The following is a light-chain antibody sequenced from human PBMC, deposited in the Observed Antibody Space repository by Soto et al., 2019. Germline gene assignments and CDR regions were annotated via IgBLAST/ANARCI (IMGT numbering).Light chain of an antibody. CDR2: EVS. CDR1: SSDVGDYDY. J-gene: IGLJ2*01. V-gene: IGLV2-8*01. Sequence: QSALTQPPSASGSPGQSVTISCTGTSSDVGDYDYVSWYQQHPGKAPKLMIYEVSKRPSGVPDRVSGSKSGNTASLTVSGLQTEDEADYYCSSYGGFNNVLFGGGTKLTVL. CDR3: SSYGGFNNVL.